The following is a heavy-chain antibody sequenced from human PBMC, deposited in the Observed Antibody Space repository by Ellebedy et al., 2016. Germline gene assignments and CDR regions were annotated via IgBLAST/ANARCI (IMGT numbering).Heavy chain of an antibody. CDR3: ARVPRRYDAFDI. D-gene: IGHD5-24*01. CDR1: GGTFSSYG. Sequence: ASVKVSXXASGGTFSSYGISWVRQAPGQGLEWMGWISAYNGNTNYAQKLQGRVTMTTDTSTSTAYMELRSLRSDDTAVYYCARVPRRYDAFDIWGQGTMVTVSS. CDR2: ISAYNGNT. V-gene: IGHV1-18*01. J-gene: IGHJ3*02.